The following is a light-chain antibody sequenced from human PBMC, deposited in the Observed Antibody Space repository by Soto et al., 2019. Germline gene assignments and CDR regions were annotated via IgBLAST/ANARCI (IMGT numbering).Light chain of an antibody. CDR2: GAS. CDR1: QSVSNN. Sequence: EIVMTQSPATLSVSPGERATLSCRASQSVSNNLAWFQQKPGQAPRLLIYGASTRATGIPARFSGSGSGTEFTLTISGLQSEDFAVYYCQQYSNWPPETFGQGTKVEIK. CDR3: QQYSNWPPET. J-gene: IGKJ1*01. V-gene: IGKV3-15*01.